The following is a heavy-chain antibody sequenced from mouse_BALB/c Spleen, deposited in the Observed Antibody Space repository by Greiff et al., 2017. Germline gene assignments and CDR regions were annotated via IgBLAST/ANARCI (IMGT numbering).Heavy chain of an antibody. D-gene: IGHD1-1*01. CDR1: GYAFTNYL. CDR3: AREGYYGSSYVDYYAMDY. CDR2: INPGSGGT. V-gene: IGHV1-54*01. J-gene: IGHJ4*01. Sequence: VQLQQSGAELVRPGTSVKVSCKASGYAFTNYLIEWVKQRPGQGLEWIGVINPGSGGTNYNEKFKGKATLTADKSSSTAYMQLSSLTSDDSAVYFCAREGYYGSSYVDYYAMDYGGQGTSVTVSS.